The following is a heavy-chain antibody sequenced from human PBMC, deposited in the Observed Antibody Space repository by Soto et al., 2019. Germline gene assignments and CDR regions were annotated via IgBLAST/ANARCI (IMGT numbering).Heavy chain of an antibody. CDR1: GGTYSPYT. J-gene: IGHJ4*02. V-gene: IGHV1-69*08. CDR3: ARDWESSVSTWSFGGW. D-gene: IGHD3-16*01. CDR2: IIPFLGVT. Sequence: QVKLVQSGAEVKKPGSSVKVSCKSSGGTYSPYTINWVRQAPGQGLEWMGRIIPFLGVTNYGLKFQARVTITADKATNTAYMELRGLRFADTAVYYCARDWESSVSTWSFGGWWGRGTLVTVSS.